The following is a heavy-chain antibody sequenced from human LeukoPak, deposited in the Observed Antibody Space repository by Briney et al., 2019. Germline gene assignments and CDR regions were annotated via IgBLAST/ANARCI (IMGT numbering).Heavy chain of an antibody. CDR2: MNPNSGNT. J-gene: IGHJ6*03. V-gene: IGHV1-8*01. D-gene: IGHD3-22*01. CDR1: GYTFTSYY. CDR3: ARGRVDYYDSSGHNIYYYHMDV. Sequence: ASVKVSCKAAGYTFTSYYINRGRQATGQGLEWMGWMNPNSGNTGYAQKFEGRVTMTRNTSIRTAYMELSSLRSEDTAVYYCARGRVDYYDSSGHNIYYYHMDVWGKGTTVTVSS.